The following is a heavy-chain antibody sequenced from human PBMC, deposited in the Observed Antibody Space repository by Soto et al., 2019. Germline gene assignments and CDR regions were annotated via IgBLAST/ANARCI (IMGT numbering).Heavy chain of an antibody. Sequence: GESLKISCNGSGYSFTNYWIVWVRQMPGKGLGWMGSIYPADSDTRYRPSFQGQVTISADESITTAYLQWTSLKASDTAMYYCARASGSDGMDVWGQGTTVTVSS. J-gene: IGHJ6*02. CDR3: ARASGSDGMDV. V-gene: IGHV5-51*01. CDR1: GYSFTNYW. CDR2: IYPADSDT.